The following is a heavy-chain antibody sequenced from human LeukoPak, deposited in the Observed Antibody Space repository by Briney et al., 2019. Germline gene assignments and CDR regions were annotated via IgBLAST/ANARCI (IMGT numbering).Heavy chain of an antibody. CDR2: ISSSSSTI. V-gene: IGHV3-11*04. Sequence: GGSLRLSCAASGFTFSDYYMSWIRQAAGKGLEWVSYISSSSSTIYYADSVKGRFTISRDNAKNSLYLQMNSLRAEDTAVYYCAREEAKYSSSWYSYYYYYMDVWGKGITVTVSS. CDR3: AREEAKYSSSWYSYYYYYMDV. D-gene: IGHD6-13*01. CDR1: GFTFSDYY. J-gene: IGHJ6*03.